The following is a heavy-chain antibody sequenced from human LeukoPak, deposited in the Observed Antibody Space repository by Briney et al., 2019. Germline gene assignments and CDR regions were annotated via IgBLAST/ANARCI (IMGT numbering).Heavy chain of an antibody. CDR3: ARANGYCSSTSCQYYFDH. CDR2: IYASGST. CDR1: GGSISSYY. J-gene: IGHJ4*02. Sequence: PSETLSLTCTVSGGSISSYYWSWIRQPPGKGLEWIGYIYASGSTNYNPSLKSRVTISVDTSKNQFSLKLSSVTAADTAVYYCARANGYCSSTSCQYYFDHWGQGTLVTVSS. V-gene: IGHV4-4*09. D-gene: IGHD2-2*01.